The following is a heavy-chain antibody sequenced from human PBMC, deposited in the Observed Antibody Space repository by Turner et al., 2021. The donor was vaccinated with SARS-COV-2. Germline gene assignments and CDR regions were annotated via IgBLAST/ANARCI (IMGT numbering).Heavy chain of an antibody. V-gene: IGHV3-33*01. CDR1: GFTFRRYG. CDR3: ARDKGEGSSGWLIPSGSYYFDY. CDR2: IWYDGSNK. J-gene: IGHJ4*02. Sequence: QVQLVESGGGVVQPGRSLRLSCAASGFTFRRYGRHWVRQAPGKGLEWVAFIWYDGSNKYYADSVKCRFTISRDNSKNTLYLQMNSLRAEDTAVYYCARDKGEGSSGWLIPSGSYYFDYWGQGTLVTVSS. D-gene: IGHD6-19*01.